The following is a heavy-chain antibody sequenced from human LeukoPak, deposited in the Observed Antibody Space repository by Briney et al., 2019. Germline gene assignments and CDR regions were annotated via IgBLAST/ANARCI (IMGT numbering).Heavy chain of an antibody. Sequence: SETLSLTCAVYGGSFSGYYWSWIRQPPGKGLEWIGEINHSGSTNYNPSLKSRVTISVDTSKNQFSLKLSSVTAADTAVYYCARGARMTYSSSWYGGPYYYYYMDVWGKGTTVTVSS. CDR1: GGSFSGYY. J-gene: IGHJ6*03. CDR3: ARGARMTYSSSWYGGPYYYYYMDV. D-gene: IGHD6-13*01. CDR2: INHSGST. V-gene: IGHV4-34*01.